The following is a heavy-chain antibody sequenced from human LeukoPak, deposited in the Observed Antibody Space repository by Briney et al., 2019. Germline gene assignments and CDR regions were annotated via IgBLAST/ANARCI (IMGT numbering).Heavy chain of an antibody. CDR2: IYPGDSDT. Sequence: GESLKISSKGSGYSFTSYWIGWVRQMPGKGLEWMGIIYPGDSDTRYSPSFQGQVTISADKSISTAYLQWSSLKASDTAMYYCARRGIAVAAHPDYWGQGTLVTVSS. CDR3: ARRGIAVAAHPDY. CDR1: GYSFTSYW. J-gene: IGHJ4*02. V-gene: IGHV5-51*01. D-gene: IGHD6-19*01.